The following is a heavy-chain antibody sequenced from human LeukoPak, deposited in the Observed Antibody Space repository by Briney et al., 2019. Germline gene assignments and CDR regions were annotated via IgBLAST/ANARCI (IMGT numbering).Heavy chain of an antibody. V-gene: IGHV1-69*04. J-gene: IGHJ4*02. CDR1: GGTFSSYA. Sequence: GASVKVSCKASGGTFSSYAISWVQQAPGQGLEWMGRIIPILGIANYAQKFQGRVTITADKSTSTAYMELSSLRSEDTAVYYCARGLPYYDILTGYYRYWGQGTLVTVSS. D-gene: IGHD3-9*01. CDR3: ARGLPYYDILTGYYRY. CDR2: IIPILGIA.